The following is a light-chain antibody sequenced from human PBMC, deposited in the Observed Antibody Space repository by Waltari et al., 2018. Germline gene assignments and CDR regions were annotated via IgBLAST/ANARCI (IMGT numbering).Light chain of an antibody. V-gene: IGKV1-33*01. CDR3: QQCGDLPYT. CDR2: DAS. CDR1: REISNC. Sequence: DIHMTQSRSSLSASLGDRVTITCQASREISNCVIWYQQKPGKAPTLLIDDASNLNTGVPLRFSAGGSGTDFSLSITSLQPEDFATYYCQQCGDLPYTFGQGTKLEIK. J-gene: IGKJ2*01.